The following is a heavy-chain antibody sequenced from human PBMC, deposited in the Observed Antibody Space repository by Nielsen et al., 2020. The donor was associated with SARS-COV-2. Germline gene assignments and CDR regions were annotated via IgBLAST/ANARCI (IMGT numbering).Heavy chain of an antibody. Sequence: GESLKISRAASGFTFSSYAMHWVRQAPGKGLEWVAVISYDGSNKYYADSAKGRFTISRDNSKNTLYLQMNSLRAEDTAVYYCARGNGWGSYFDYWGQGTLVTVSS. CDR2: ISYDGSNK. CDR3: ARGNGWGSYFDY. CDR1: GFTFSSYA. D-gene: IGHD7-27*01. J-gene: IGHJ4*02. V-gene: IGHV3-30-3*01.